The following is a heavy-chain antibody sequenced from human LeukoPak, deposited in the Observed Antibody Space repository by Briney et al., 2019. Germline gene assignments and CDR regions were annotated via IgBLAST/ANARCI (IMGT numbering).Heavy chain of an antibody. CDR2: IYTSGST. Sequence: SQTLSLTCTVSGGSISSGSYYWSWIRQPAGKGLEWIGRIYTSGSTNYNPSLKSRVTISVDTSKNQFSLKLSSVTAADTAVYYCARGRTIFGVVIALDYWGQGTLVTVSS. D-gene: IGHD3-3*01. V-gene: IGHV4-61*02. J-gene: IGHJ4*02. CDR1: GGSISSGSYY. CDR3: ARGRTIFGVVIALDY.